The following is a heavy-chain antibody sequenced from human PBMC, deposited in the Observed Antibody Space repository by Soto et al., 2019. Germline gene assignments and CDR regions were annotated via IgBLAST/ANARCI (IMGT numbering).Heavy chain of an antibody. D-gene: IGHD1-26*01. CDR2: ISYDGSNK. CDR1: GFTFSSYG. V-gene: IGHV3-30*18. CDR3: AKEWELLELDY. Sequence: QPGGSLRLSCAASGFTFSSYGMHWFRQAPGKGLEWVAVISYDGSNKYYADSVKGRFTISRDNSKNTLYLQMNSLRAENTAVYYCAKEWELLELDYWGQGTLVTVSS. J-gene: IGHJ4*02.